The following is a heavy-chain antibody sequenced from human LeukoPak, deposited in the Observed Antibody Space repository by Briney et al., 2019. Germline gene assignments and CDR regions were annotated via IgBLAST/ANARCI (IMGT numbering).Heavy chain of an antibody. J-gene: IGHJ4*02. CDR2: ITDNGGER. D-gene: IGHD5-24*01. Sequence: GGSLRLSCAASGFSFSSHGMGWVRQAPGKGLEWAAGITDNGGERNYAESVKGRFTIARDNSKSTLDLQMNSLRAEDTALYYCARDGSWGWAQYDYWGQGILVTVSS. CDR1: GFSFSSHG. V-gene: IGHV3-23*01. CDR3: ARDGSWGWAQYDY.